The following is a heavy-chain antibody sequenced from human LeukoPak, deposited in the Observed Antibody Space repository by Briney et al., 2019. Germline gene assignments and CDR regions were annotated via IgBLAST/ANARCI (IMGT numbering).Heavy chain of an antibody. J-gene: IGHJ4*02. CDR2: INPNSGGT. D-gene: IGHD3-22*01. V-gene: IGHV1-2*02. CDR1: GYTFTGYY. Sequence: GASVNVSCKASGYTFTGYYMHWVRQAPGQGLEWMGWINPNSGGTNYAQKFQGRVTMTRDTSISTAYMELSRLRSDDTAVYYCARDDLGYYDSSGYWIGQYYFDYWGQGTLVTVSS. CDR3: ARDDLGYYDSSGYWIGQYYFDY.